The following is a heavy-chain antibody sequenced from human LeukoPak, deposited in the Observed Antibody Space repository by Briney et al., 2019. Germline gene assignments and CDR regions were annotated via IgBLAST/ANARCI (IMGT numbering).Heavy chain of an antibody. CDR3: ARDSPGLDSSGWYEYYYYYYGMDV. CDR1: GFTFSSYW. Sequence: GGSLRLSCAASGFTFSSYWMSWVRQAPGKGLEWVANIKQDGSEKYYVDSVKGRFTISRDNAKNSLYLQTNSLRAEDTAVYYCARDSPGLDSSGWYEYYYYYYGMDVWGQGTTVTVSS. D-gene: IGHD6-19*01. J-gene: IGHJ6*02. CDR2: IKQDGSEK. V-gene: IGHV3-7*01.